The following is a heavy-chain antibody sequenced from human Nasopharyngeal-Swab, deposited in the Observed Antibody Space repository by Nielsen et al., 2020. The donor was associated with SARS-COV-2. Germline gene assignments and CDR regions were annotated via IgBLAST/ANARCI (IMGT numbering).Heavy chain of an antibody. V-gene: IGHV3-7*03. CDR1: GFTFSSYW. CDR2: INQDGSPK. Sequence: GESLKISCAASGFTFSSYWMSWVRRAPGKGLECVANINQDGSPKYYVESVKGRFTVSRDNAENLMYLQMDNLRAEDTAIYYCARISRGYTGYVDQNWFDPWGQGTLVTVSS. D-gene: IGHD5-12*01. J-gene: IGHJ5*02. CDR3: ARISRGYTGYVDQNWFDP.